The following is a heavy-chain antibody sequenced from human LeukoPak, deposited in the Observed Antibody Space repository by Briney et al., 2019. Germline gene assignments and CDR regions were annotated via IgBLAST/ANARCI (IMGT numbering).Heavy chain of an antibody. V-gene: IGHV3-33*06. D-gene: IGHD1-26*01. CDR3: AKPQYSGSYANYFDY. J-gene: IGHJ4*02. CDR2: IWYDGSNK. Sequence: PGRSLRLSCAASGFTFSSYGMHWVRQAPGKGLEWVAVIWYDGSNKYYADSVKGRFTISRDNSKNTLYLQMNSLRAEDTAVYYSAKPQYSGSYANYFDYWGQGTLVTVSS. CDR1: GFTFSSYG.